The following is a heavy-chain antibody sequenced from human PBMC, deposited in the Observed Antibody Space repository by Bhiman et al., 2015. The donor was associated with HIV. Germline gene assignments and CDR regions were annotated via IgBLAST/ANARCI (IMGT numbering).Heavy chain of an antibody. Sequence: EVQLVESGGGLVQPGGSLRLSCAASGFTFSSYSMNWVRQAPGKGLEWVSYISSSSSTIYYADSVKGRFTISRDNAKNSLYLQMNSLRAEDTAVYYCSAAGRRGYNYGFQLPTYYYYMDVWGKGTTVTVSS. V-gene: IGHV3-48*01. D-gene: IGHD5-18*01. CDR1: GFTFSSYS. CDR3: SAAGRRGYNYGFQLPTYYYYMDV. J-gene: IGHJ6*03. CDR2: ISSSSSTI.